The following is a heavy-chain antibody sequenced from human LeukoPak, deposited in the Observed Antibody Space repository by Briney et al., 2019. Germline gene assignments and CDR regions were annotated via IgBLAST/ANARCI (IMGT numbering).Heavy chain of an antibody. Sequence: GGSLRLSCAASGFTFSSYAMHWVRQAPGKGLEWVAVISYDGSNKYYADSVKGRFTISRDNSKNTLYLQVNSLRAEDTAVYYCARDWGSEGYYFDYWGQGTLVTVSS. V-gene: IGHV3-30*04. CDR1: GFTFSSYA. D-gene: IGHD3-16*01. J-gene: IGHJ4*02. CDR2: ISYDGSNK. CDR3: ARDWGSEGYYFDY.